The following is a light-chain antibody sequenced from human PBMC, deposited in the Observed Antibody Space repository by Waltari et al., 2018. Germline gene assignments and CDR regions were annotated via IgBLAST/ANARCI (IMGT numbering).Light chain of an antibody. V-gene: IGLV2-14*03. CDR3: SSYTSSNTHVI. J-gene: IGLJ2*01. CDR1: GSHVGGYNF. Sequence: QSALTQPASVSGSPGQSTTISCTGTGSHVGGYNFVSSYQQLPGKAPRVMIYDVNKRPSGVSNRFSGSTSGNTASLTISGLQPEDEATYYCSSYTSSNTHVIFGGGTKLTVL. CDR2: DVN.